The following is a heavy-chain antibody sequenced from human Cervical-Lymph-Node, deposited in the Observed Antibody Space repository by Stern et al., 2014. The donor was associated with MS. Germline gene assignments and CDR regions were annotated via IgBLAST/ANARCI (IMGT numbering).Heavy chain of an antibody. J-gene: IGHJ4*02. D-gene: IGHD3-9*01. CDR1: GFTFEDYA. Sequence: VQLVESGGDWVQPGRSLRLSCAASGFTFEDYAMHWVRQAPGKGLEWVSGITWNSGRMDYAGSEKGRFTIARNNAKKSLHLQMTSLRTEDTAWYYCVKGETFYDILPGPAFDDWGQGTLVTVSS. CDR3: VKGETFYDILPGPAFDD. CDR2: ITWNSGRM. V-gene: IGHV3-9*01.